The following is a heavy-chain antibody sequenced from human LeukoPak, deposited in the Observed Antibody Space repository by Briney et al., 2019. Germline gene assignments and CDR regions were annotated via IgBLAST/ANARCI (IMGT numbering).Heavy chain of an antibody. V-gene: IGHV3-48*01. Sequence: GGSLRLSCAASGFTFNAFGMNWVRQAPGKGLEWVSYIGTTSGAIYYVDSVKGRFTISRDSAKSSLYLQMNSLRAEDTAVYYCARFRTWGDKAFDYWGQGTLVTVSS. CDR3: ARFRTWGDKAFDY. D-gene: IGHD2-21*02. J-gene: IGHJ4*02. CDR2: IGTTSGAI. CDR1: GFTFNAFG.